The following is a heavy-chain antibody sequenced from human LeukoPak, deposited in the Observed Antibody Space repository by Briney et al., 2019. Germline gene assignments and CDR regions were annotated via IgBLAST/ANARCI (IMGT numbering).Heavy chain of an antibody. CDR2: VIGSGDKT. V-gene: IGHV3-23*01. CDR1: GFTFSNYA. CDR3: AKVRCSGGTCYLDHFDY. J-gene: IGHJ4*02. Sequence: GGSLRLSCAASGFTFSNYAMNWVRQALGKGLEWVSAVIGSGDKTKYADSVKGRFTISRDNSKNTLYLQMNSLRAEDTSVYYCAKVRCSGGTCYLDHFDYWGQGTLVTVSS. D-gene: IGHD2-15*01.